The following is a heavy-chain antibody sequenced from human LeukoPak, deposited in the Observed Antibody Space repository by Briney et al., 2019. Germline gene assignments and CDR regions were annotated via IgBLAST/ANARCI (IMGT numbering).Heavy chain of an antibody. J-gene: IGHJ5*02. CDR1: GFTFDDYA. CDR3: AKTSLRQNWSDP. V-gene: IGHV3-9*01. D-gene: IGHD3-16*01. Sequence: PGGSLRLSCAASGFTFDDYAMHWVQQAPGKGLEWVSGISWNSGSIGYADSVKGRFTISRDNAKNSLYLQMNSLRAEDTALYYCAKTSLRQNWSDPWGQGTLVTVSS. CDR2: ISWNSGSI.